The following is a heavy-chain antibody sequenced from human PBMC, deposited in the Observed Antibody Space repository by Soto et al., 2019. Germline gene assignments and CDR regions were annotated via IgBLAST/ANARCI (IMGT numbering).Heavy chain of an antibody. Sequence: SETLSLTCAVSGGSVSTHYWWSWVRQSPGKGLELIGYIYYSGSTYYNPSLKSRVTISVDTSKNQFSLKLSSVTAADTAVYYCARVLGCSSTSCQNWFDPWGQGTLVTVS. D-gene: IGHD2-2*01. CDR2: IYYSGST. CDR3: ARVLGCSSTSCQNWFDP. CDR1: GGSVSTHYW. J-gene: IGHJ5*02. V-gene: IGHV4-4*02.